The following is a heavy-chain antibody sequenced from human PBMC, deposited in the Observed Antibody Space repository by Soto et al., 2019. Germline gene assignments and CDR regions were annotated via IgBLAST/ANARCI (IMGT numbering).Heavy chain of an antibody. J-gene: IGHJ6*02. Sequence: GGSLRLSCAASGFTFSSYWMSWVRQAPGKGLEWVANIKQDGSEKHYVDSVKGRFTISRDNAKNSLYLKMNSLRAEDSVVYYCASYYYDSSGYYGLYYYYYGMDVWGQGTTVTVSS. CDR3: ASYYYDSSGYYGLYYYYYGMDV. CDR1: GFTFSSYW. CDR2: IKQDGSEK. D-gene: IGHD3-22*01. V-gene: IGHV3-7*02.